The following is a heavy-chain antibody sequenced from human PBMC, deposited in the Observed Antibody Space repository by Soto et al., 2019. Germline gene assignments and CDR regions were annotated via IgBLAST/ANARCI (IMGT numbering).Heavy chain of an antibody. CDR2: IYYSGST. D-gene: IGHD3-10*01. CDR1: GGSISSSNYY. CDR3: ARLGLWFGELRKGWFDP. V-gene: IGHV4-39*01. Sequence: SETLSLTCTVSGGSISSSNYYWGWIRQPPGKGLEWIGSIYYSGSTYYNPSLKSRVTISVDTSKNQFSLKLNSVTAADTAVYYCARLGLWFGELRKGWFDPWGQGTLVTVSS. J-gene: IGHJ5*02.